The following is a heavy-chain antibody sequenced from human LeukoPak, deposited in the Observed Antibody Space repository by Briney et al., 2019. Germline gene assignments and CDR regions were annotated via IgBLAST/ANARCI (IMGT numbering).Heavy chain of an antibody. CDR1: GFTFGSYA. Sequence: GGSLRLSCAASGFTFGSYAMHWIRQAPGKGLEYVSAISKNGDSTFHAISVKGRFTISRDNSKNTLYLQMGSLRPEDMAVYYSARMDYSDQFFQHWGQGSLVTVSS. CDR2: ISKNGDST. J-gene: IGHJ1*01. CDR3: ARMDYSDQFFQH. V-gene: IGHV3-64*01. D-gene: IGHD4-17*01.